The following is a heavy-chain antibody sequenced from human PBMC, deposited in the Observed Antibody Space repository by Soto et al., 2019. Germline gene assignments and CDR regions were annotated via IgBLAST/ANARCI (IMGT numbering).Heavy chain of an antibody. CDR2: IYSGGST. J-gene: IGHJ6*02. CDR3: ARYCSGGSCYPYYYYSMDV. V-gene: IGHV3-53*01. D-gene: IGHD2-15*01. Sequence: EVQLVESGGGLIQPGGSLRLSCAASGFTVSSNYMSWVRQAPGKGLEWVSVIYSGGSTYYADSVKGRFTISRDNSKNTLYLQMNRLRAEDTAVYYCARYCSGGSCYPYYYYSMDVWGQGTTVTVSS. CDR1: GFTVSSNY.